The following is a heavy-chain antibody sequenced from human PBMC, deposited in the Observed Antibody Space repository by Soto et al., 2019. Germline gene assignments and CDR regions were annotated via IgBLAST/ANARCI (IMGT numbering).Heavy chain of an antibody. Sequence: GGSLRLSCAVSGFTVSSNYMNWVRQAPGKGLEWVSFIYSGGNTYYADSVKGRFTISRDNSKNMLYLQMNSLRVEDTAVYYCAKDTYYYDRSGYYTYDYWGQGT. V-gene: IGHV3-66*01. J-gene: IGHJ4*02. CDR3: AKDTYYYDRSGYYTYDY. CDR2: IYSGGNT. D-gene: IGHD3-22*01. CDR1: GFTVSSNY.